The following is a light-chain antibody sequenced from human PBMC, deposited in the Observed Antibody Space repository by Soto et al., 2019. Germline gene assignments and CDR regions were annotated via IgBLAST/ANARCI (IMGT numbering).Light chain of an antibody. Sequence: QSVLTQPASVSGSPGQSITISCTGTSXDVGGYNYVSWYQQHPGKAPKLMIYEVINRPSGVSNRFSGSKSGNTASLTISGLQAEDEADYYCSSYTTTNTYVFGSGTKVTVL. J-gene: IGLJ1*01. V-gene: IGLV2-14*01. CDR1: SXDVGGYNY. CDR3: SSYTTTNTYV. CDR2: EVI.